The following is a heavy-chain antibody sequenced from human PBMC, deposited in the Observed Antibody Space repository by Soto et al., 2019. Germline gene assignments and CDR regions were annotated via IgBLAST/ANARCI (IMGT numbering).Heavy chain of an antibody. CDR1: GGTFSRYA. CDR2: IIPIFGTA. Sequence: SVKVSCKASGGTFSRYAISWVRQAPGQGLEWMGGIIPIFGTANYAQKFQGRVTITADESTSTAYMELSSLRSEDTAVYYCARVMRGVLRFLEWFPDYWGQGTLVTVSS. J-gene: IGHJ4*02. D-gene: IGHD3-3*01. CDR3: ARVMRGVLRFLEWFPDY. V-gene: IGHV1-69*13.